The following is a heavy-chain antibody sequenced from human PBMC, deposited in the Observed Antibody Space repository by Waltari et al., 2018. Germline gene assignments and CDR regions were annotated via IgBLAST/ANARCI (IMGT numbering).Heavy chain of an antibody. V-gene: IGHV4-38-2*02. J-gene: IGHJ4*02. CDR1: GFSISSGYY. Sequence: HLHESGPGLVKPSETLSLTCIVSGFSISSGYYWGWVRQPPGQGLEWIGSIYHSGNAYYNPSLESRVTISVDPSSNQFSLKVRSVTAADTAVYYCARLDYGDNEPLDYWGQGTLVTVSS. D-gene: IGHD4-17*01. CDR2: IYHSGNA. CDR3: ARLDYGDNEPLDY.